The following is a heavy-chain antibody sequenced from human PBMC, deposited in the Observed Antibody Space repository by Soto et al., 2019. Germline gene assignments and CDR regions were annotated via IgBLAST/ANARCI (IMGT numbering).Heavy chain of an antibody. V-gene: IGHV1-69*06. Sequence: GASVKVSCKASGGTFSSYAISWVRQAPGQGLEWMGGIIPIFGTANYAQKFQGRVTITADKSTSTAYMELSSLRSDDTAVYYCARVVTRDYGMDVWGQGTTVTVSS. CDR2: IIPIFGTA. CDR3: ARVVTRDYGMDV. D-gene: IGHD4-4*01. CDR1: GGTFSSYA. J-gene: IGHJ6*02.